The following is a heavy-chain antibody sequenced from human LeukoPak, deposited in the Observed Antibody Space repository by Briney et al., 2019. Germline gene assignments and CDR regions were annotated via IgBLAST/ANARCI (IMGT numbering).Heavy chain of an antibody. D-gene: IGHD2-2*01. V-gene: IGHV1-2*02. CDR1: GYTFTGYY. Sequence: ASVKVSCKASGYTFTGYYMHWVRQAPGQGLEWMGWINPNSGGTNYAQKFQGRVTMTRDTSISTAYMELSRLRSDDTAVYYCATEGDYCSSTSCYSPFDPWGQGTLVTVSS. CDR3: ATEGDYCSSTSCYSPFDP. CDR2: INPNSGGT. J-gene: IGHJ5*02.